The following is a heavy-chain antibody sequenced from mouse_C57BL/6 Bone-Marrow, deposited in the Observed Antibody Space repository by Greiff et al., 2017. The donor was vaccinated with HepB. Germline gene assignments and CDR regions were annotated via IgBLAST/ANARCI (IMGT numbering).Heavy chain of an antibody. D-gene: IGHD1-1*01. V-gene: IGHV2-6*03. CDR1: GFSLTSYG. CDR2: IWSDGST. J-gene: IGHJ4*01. Sequence: QVQLKESGPGLVAPSQSLYITCTVSGFSLTSYGVHWVRQPPGKGLEWLVVIWSDGSTTYNSALKSRLSISKDNSKSQVFLKMNSLQTDDTAMYYCARPIYYYSYYAMDYWGQGTSVTVSS. CDR3: ARPIYYYSYYAMDY.